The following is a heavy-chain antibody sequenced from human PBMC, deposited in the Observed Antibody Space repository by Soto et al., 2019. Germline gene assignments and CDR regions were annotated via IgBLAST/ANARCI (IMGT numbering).Heavy chain of an antibody. CDR2: VGYAGVVT. V-gene: IGHV3-30*02. J-gene: IGHJ5*02. CDR3: AKDRWTVTGRHGSSFGP. Sequence: QVHLVESGGGVVQSGSSLTFSCAASGFSFNDYGMHWIRQAPGKGLEWVAFVGYAGVVTHYADSVRGRFTRSGDDSKNSVDLHMTGLRADDTATYSCAKDRWTVTGRHGSSFGPWGQGTPVTVSS. CDR1: GFSFNDYG. D-gene: IGHD2-21*02.